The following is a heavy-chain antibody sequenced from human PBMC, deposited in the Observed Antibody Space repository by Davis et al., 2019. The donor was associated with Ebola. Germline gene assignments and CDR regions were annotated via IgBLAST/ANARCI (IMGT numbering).Heavy chain of an antibody. CDR1: GFTFSSYS. D-gene: IGHD5-18*01. CDR3: ARDWGRGIQLWLGGNSYFDY. Sequence: GGSLRLSCAASGFTFSSYSMNWVRQAPGKGLEWVSSISSSSSYIYYADSVKGRFTISRDNAKNSLYLQMNSLRAEDTAVYYCARDWGRGIQLWLGGNSYFDYWGQGTLVTVSS. CDR2: ISSSSSYI. J-gene: IGHJ4*02. V-gene: IGHV3-21*01.